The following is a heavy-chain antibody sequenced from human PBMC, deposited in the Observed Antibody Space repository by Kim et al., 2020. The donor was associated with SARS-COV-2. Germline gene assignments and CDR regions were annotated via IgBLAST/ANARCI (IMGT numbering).Heavy chain of an antibody. Sequence: QKFQGRVTMTRDTSTSTVYMELSSLRSEDTAVYYCAGVYSSSWYPDFDYWGQGTLVTVSS. J-gene: IGHJ4*02. D-gene: IGHD6-13*01. V-gene: IGHV1-46*01. CDR3: AGVYSSSWYPDFDY.